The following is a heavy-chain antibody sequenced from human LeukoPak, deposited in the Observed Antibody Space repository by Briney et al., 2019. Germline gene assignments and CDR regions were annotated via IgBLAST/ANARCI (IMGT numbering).Heavy chain of an antibody. D-gene: IGHD5-18*01. CDR1: GYSFTSYW. Sequence: GESLKISCKDSGYSFTSYWIGWVRQLPGKGLEGMGIIYPGDSDTRYSPSFQGQVTISADKSINTAYLQWSSLKASDTALYYCARRGEAMDPFDYWGQGTLVTVSS. J-gene: IGHJ4*02. CDR3: ARRGEAMDPFDY. CDR2: IYPGDSDT. V-gene: IGHV5-51*01.